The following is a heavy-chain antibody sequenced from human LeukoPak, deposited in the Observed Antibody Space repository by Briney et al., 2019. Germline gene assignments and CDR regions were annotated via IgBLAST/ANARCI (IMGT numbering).Heavy chain of an antibody. CDR3: ARGLYCGGDCYTIFDY. CDR2: IIPIFGTA. J-gene: IGHJ4*02. Sequence: SVKVSCKASGGTFSSYAISWVRQAPGQGLGWMGGIIPIFGTANYAQKFQGRVTITADESTSTAYMELSSLRSEDTAVYYCARGLYCGGDCYTIFDYWGQGTLVTVSS. D-gene: IGHD2-21*02. CDR1: GGTFSSYA. V-gene: IGHV1-69*01.